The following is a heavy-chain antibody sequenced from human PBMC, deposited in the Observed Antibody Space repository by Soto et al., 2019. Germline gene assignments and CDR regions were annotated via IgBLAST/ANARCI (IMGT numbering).Heavy chain of an antibody. CDR2: IYHSGST. CDR3: ARERPDGARLDP. J-gene: IGHJ5*02. V-gene: IGHV4-30-4*01. Sequence: SETLSLTCTVSGGSISSGDYSWSWIRQPPGKGLEWIGYIYHSGSTYYNPSLKSRVTISVDTSKNQFSLKLSSVTAADTAVYYCARERPDGARLDPWGQGTLVTVS. D-gene: IGHD6-6*01. CDR1: GGSISSGDYS.